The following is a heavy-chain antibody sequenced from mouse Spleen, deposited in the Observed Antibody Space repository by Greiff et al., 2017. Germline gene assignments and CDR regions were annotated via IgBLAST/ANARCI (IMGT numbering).Heavy chain of an antibody. CDR2: ISYSGST. CDR1: GYSITSDYA. J-gene: IGHJ3*01. D-gene: IGHD1-1*01. V-gene: IGHV3-2*02. Sequence: EVKLQESGPGLVKPSQSLSLTCTVTGYSITSDYAWNWIRQFPGNKLEWMGYISYSGSTSYNPSLKSRISITRDTSKNQFFLQLNSVTTEDTATYYCARDLYYYGSSSAWFAYWGQGTLVTISA. CDR3: ARDLYYYGSSSAWFAY.